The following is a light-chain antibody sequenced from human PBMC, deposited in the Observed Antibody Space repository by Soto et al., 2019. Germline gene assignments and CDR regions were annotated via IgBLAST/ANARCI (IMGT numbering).Light chain of an antibody. CDR3: QQSYSVPLS. Sequence: DIQMTQSPSSLSASVGDSVTITCRASQNIFSFLGWYQHKPGKAPELLIYAASSLRSGVPSRFSSRGSGTDFDLTLSNLKPVDSATFHCQQSYSVPLSFCQGTKLEIK. CDR1: QNIFSF. CDR2: AAS. V-gene: IGKV1-39*01. J-gene: IGKJ2*03.